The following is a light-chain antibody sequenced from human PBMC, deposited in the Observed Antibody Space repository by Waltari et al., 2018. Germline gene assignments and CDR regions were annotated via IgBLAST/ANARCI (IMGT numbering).Light chain of an antibody. CDR3: QQRSNWLIT. Sequence: EIVLTQSPATLSLSPGERATLSCRDSQSVSSYLAWYHQKPGQAPRLLIYDASNRATGIPARFSGSGSGTDFTLTISSLEPEDFAVYYCQQRSNWLITFGQGTRLEIK. CDR1: QSVSSY. V-gene: IGKV3-11*01. CDR2: DAS. J-gene: IGKJ5*01.